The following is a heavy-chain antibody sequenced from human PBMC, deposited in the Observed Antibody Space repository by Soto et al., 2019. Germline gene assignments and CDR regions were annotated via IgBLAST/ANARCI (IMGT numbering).Heavy chain of an antibody. D-gene: IGHD1-26*01. CDR1: GGTVSSGGYC. CDR2: IYYSGST. Sequence: SETLSLTCTVSGGTVSSGGYCWSWNRKPPGKGLEWIGYIYYSGSTNYNPSLKSRVTISIDRSKNQFSLKLRSVTAADTAVYYCARVLDYWGQGILVTVSS. J-gene: IGHJ4*02. CDR3: ARVLDY. V-gene: IGHV4-61*08.